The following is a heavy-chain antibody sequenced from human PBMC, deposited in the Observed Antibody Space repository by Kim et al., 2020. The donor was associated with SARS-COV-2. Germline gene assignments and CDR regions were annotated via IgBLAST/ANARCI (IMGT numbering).Heavy chain of an antibody. CDR1: GGSISNYY. V-gene: IGHV4-4*07. CDR3: ARDRNGLDSSGWTTFDY. J-gene: IGHJ4*02. D-gene: IGHD6-19*01. Sequence: SETLSLTCTVSGGSISNYYWSWIRQTAGKGLEWIGRIYTSGSTNYNPSLKSRVTISVDTSKNQFSLRLSSVTAADTAVYYCARDRNGLDSSGWTTFDYWGQGTLVTVSS. CDR2: IYTSGST.